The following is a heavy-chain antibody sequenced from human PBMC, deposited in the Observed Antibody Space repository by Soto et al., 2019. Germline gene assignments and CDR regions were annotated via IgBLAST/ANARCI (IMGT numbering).Heavy chain of an antibody. CDR3: ASSGSTGGYYYGGPNY. CDR1: GFTFSSYA. CDR2: ISSNGGST. Sequence: EVQLVESGGGLVQPGGSLRLSCAASGFTFSSYAMHWVRQAPGKGLEYVSAISSNGGSTYYANSVKGRFTISRDNSKNTLYLQMGSLRAEDMAVYYCASSGSTGGYYYGGPNYWGQGTLVTVSS. V-gene: IGHV3-64*01. D-gene: IGHD3-22*01. J-gene: IGHJ4*02.